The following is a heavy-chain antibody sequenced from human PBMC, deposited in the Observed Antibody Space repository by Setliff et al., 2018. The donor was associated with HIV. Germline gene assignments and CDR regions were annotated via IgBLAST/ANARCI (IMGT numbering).Heavy chain of an antibody. CDR2: IYYSGET. J-gene: IGHJ4*02. CDR1: GEFVSSGGNY. Sequence: SETLSLTCTVFGEFVSSGGNYWGWVRQLPGKALEWIGYIYYSGETYYSPSLKSRVTISLDTSQSQFSLSLTSVTAADSAIYYCARDGEYFDQWGQGVMVTVSS. V-gene: IGHV4-31*03. CDR3: ARDGEYFDQ.